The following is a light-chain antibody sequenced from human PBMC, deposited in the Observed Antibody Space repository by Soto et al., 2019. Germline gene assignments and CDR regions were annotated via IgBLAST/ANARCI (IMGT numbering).Light chain of an antibody. J-gene: IGKJ2*01. CDR2: GAS. V-gene: IGKV3-15*01. CDR1: QSINSE. Sequence: EIVMTQSPATLSLSPGDRAALSCRASQSINSELAWYQQKPGQAPRLLIYGASTRATGVPSRFTGSESGSEFTLTISGLQSEDFAVYYCQQGHNWPLTFGQGTRLEI. CDR3: QQGHNWPLT.